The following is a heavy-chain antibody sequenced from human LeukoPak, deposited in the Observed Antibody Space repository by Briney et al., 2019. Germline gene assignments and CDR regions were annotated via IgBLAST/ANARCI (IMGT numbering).Heavy chain of an antibody. J-gene: IGHJ3*01. CDR1: GVSISPYY. Sequence: SETLSLTCAVSGVSISPYYWVWIRQPPGKGLEWIGYIHTSGSNNQYPSLKSRVTISVDKSKNHFSLGLTSVTAADTAVYYCARLSAAVHLGAFDLWGQGTMVTVSS. D-gene: IGHD3-3*01. CDR2: IHTSGSN. V-gene: IGHV4-4*09. CDR3: ARLSAAVHLGAFDL.